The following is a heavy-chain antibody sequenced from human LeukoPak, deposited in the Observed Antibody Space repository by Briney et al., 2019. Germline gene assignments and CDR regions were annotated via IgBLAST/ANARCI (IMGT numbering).Heavy chain of an antibody. D-gene: IGHD2-21*02. Sequence: GGSLRLSCAASGFTFSSYEMNWVRQAPGKGLEWGSYICSSGSTIYYADSVKGRFNISRDNAKNSLYLQMNSLRAEDTAVYYCARVLCGGDCWGGRGAFDIWGQGTMVTVSS. CDR1: GFTFSSYE. J-gene: IGHJ3*02. CDR2: ICSSGSTI. V-gene: IGHV3-48*03. CDR3: ARVLCGGDCWGGRGAFDI.